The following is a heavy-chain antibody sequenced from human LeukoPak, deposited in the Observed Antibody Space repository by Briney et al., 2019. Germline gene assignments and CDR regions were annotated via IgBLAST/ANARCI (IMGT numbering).Heavy chain of an antibody. CDR2: IRYDGSNK. V-gene: IGHV3-30*02. CDR1: GFTFSSYG. J-gene: IGHJ4*02. D-gene: IGHD3-22*01. CDR3: ANTLHYDNSGYYYGFDY. Sequence: PAGGSLRLSCAASGFTFSSYGMHWVRQAPGKGLEWVAFIRYDGSNKYYADSVKGRFTISKDNSKNTLYLQMNSLRAEDTAVYYCANTLHYDNSGYYYGFDYWGQGTLVTVSS.